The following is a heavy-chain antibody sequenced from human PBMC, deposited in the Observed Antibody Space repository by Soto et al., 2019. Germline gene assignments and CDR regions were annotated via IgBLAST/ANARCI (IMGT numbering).Heavy chain of an antibody. V-gene: IGHV3-30-3*01. CDR2: SSYDGSKH. D-gene: IGHD6-13*01. Sequence: QVQLVESGGGVVKPGRSLRLSCAASGFTFTTYAMNWVRQAPGKGLEWVAVSSYDGSKHYYADTVKGRFTISGDSSKNILYLQLNSLRAEDTGVYYCARGGSRPRWYCFDYWGQGTLVTVSS. J-gene: IGHJ4*02. CDR3: ARGGSRPRWYCFDY. CDR1: GFTFTTYA.